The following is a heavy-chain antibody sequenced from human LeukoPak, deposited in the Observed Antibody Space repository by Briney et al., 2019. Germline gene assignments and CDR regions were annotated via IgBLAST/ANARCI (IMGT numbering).Heavy chain of an antibody. J-gene: IGHJ4*02. Sequence: GGSLRLSCAASGFTFDDYGMSWVRLAPGKGLEWVSAISGSGGSTYYADSVKGRFTISRDNSKNTLYLQMNSLRSEDTAIYYCAKDPNYDFWSGYLDYWGQGTLVTVSS. CDR3: AKDPNYDFWSGYLDY. CDR2: ISGSGGST. D-gene: IGHD3-3*01. CDR1: GFTFDDYG. V-gene: IGHV3-23*01.